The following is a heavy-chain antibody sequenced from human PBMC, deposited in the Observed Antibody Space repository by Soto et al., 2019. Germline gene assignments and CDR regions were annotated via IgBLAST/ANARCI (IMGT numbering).Heavy chain of an antibody. J-gene: IGHJ4*02. V-gene: IGHV1-18*01. CDR1: GYTFASYG. Sequence: QVQLVQSGAEVKKPGASVKVSCKASGYTFASYGISWVRQAPGQGLECMGCISAYNGNTNYAQKLQDRVTMTTDTSTSTAYMELRSLRSDDTAVYYCARDTWPEVVVAASFDYWGQGTLVTVSS. CDR3: ARDTWPEVVVAASFDY. D-gene: IGHD2-15*01. CDR2: ISAYNGNT.